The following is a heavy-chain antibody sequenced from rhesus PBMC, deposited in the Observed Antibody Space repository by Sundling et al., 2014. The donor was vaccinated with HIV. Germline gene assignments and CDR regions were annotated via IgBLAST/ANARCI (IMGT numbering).Heavy chain of an antibody. CDR1: GFTFSSYY. J-gene: IGHJ6*01. V-gene: IGHV3-8*01. Sequence: EVQLVESGGGLVQPGGSLRLSCTGSGFTFSSYYMYWVRQAPGKGLEWVSVINTAGDNRWYIESVKGRFTMSKENAKNTLYLQMDSLRTDDTAVYYCAKDIVIYNNGGLDSWGQGVVVTVSS. D-gene: IGHD2-33*01. CDR3: AKDIVIYNNGGLDS. CDR2: INTAGDNR.